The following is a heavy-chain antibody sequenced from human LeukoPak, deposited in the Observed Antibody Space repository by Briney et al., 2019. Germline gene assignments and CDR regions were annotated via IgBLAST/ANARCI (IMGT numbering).Heavy chain of an antibody. V-gene: IGHV3-30-3*01. D-gene: IGHD3-3*01. CDR2: ISYDGSNK. Sequence: GGSLRLSCAASGFTFSSYAMHWVRQAPGKGLEWVAVISYDGSNKYYADSVKGRFTISRDNPKNTLYLQMNSLRAEDTAAYYCAREHTSTYYDFWSGPNRGGGAFDIWGQGTMVTVSS. CDR1: GFTFSSYA. CDR3: AREHTSTYYDFWSGPNRGGGAFDI. J-gene: IGHJ3*02.